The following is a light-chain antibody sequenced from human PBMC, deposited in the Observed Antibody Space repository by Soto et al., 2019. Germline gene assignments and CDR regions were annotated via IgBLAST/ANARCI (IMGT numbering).Light chain of an antibody. CDR3: HQYCPAPWT. J-gene: IGKJ1*01. CDR2: GAS. V-gene: IGKV3-20*01. CDR1: QSVSRY. Sequence: EIVLTQSPGTLSFSPGERATLSCRASQSVSRYLVWYQHKPAQAPRLLIYGASTRATGIPDRFSGSASGTYFALNIRILEPEDFAVYYCHQYCPAPWTFCQGTKLESK.